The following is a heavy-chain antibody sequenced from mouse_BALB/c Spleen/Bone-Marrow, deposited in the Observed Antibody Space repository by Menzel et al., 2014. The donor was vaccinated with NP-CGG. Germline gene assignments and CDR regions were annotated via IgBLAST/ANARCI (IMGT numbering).Heavy chain of an antibody. CDR2: IFPGDGDT. D-gene: IGHD2-4*01. CDR1: GYVFSSYW. Sequence: CGAELVRPGSSVKISCKASGYVFSSYWMNWVKQRPGQGLEWIGQIFPGDGDTNYNGQFKGKATLTADRSSSTAFMQLSSLTSEDSAVYFCARGDFDYDFTMDYWGQGTSVTVSS. CDR3: ARGDFDYDFTMDY. V-gene: IGHV1-80*01. J-gene: IGHJ4*01.